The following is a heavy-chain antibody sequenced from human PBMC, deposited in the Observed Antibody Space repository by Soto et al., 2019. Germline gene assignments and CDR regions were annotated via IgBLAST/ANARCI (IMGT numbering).Heavy chain of an antibody. J-gene: IGHJ5*02. Sequence: EVQLVESGGGLVRPGGSLRLSCVASGFTVSNNYMSWVRQAPGKVLEWVSFIYSGGNTYYADSVKGRFTLSRDKSKNTLYLQMTSLRAEDTAVYYCTRRPGSWGQGTLVTVS. V-gene: IGHV3-66*01. CDR2: IYSGGNT. D-gene: IGHD7-27*01. CDR3: TRRPGS. CDR1: GFTVSNNY.